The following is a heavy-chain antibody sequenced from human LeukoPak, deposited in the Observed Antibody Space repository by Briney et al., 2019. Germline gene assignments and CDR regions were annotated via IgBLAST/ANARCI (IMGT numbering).Heavy chain of an antibody. D-gene: IGHD3-10*01. Sequence: PSEILSLTCAVSGGSISSSNWWSWVRQPPGKGLEWIGEIYHSGSTNYNPSLKSRVTISVDTSKNQFSLQLSSVTAADTAVYYCARLLYYGSGSYYNWFDPWGQGTLVTVSS. CDR3: ARLLYYGSGSYYNWFDP. V-gene: IGHV4-4*02. CDR2: IYHSGST. J-gene: IGHJ5*02. CDR1: GGSISSSNW.